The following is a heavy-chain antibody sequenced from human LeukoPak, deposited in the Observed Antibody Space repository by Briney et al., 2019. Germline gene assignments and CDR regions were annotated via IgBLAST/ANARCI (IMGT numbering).Heavy chain of an antibody. V-gene: IGHV3-21*01. D-gene: IGHD6-6*01. CDR1: GFTLSSYS. Sequence: SGGSLRLSCAASGFTLSSYSMNWVRQAPGKGLGWVSSISSSSSYIYYADSVKGRFTISRDNAKNSLYLQMNSLRAEDTAVYYCARDRSFDYWGQGTLVTVSS. J-gene: IGHJ4*02. CDR2: ISSSSSYI. CDR3: ARDRSFDY.